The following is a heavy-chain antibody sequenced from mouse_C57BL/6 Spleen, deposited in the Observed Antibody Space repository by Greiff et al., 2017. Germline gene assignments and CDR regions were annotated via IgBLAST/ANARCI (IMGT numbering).Heavy chain of an antibody. CDR2: IDPSDSET. CDR3: AGASTLYWYFDV. D-gene: IGHD6-1*01. V-gene: IGHV1-52*01. Sequence: QVQLQQPGAELVRPGSSVKLSCKASGYTFTSYWMHWVKQRPIQGLEWIGNIDPSDSETHYNQKFKDKATWTVDKSSSTAYMQLSSLTSEDSAVYYCAGASTLYWYFDVWGTGTTVTVSS. J-gene: IGHJ1*03. CDR1: GYTFTSYW.